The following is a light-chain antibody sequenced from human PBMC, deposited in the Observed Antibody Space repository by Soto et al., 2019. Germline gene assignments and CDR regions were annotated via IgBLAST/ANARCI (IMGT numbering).Light chain of an antibody. Sequence: QSVLTQPPSASGSPGQSVTISCTGTSSDVGGYNFVSWYQQHPGRAPKLIISAVTNRPSGVPDRFSGSKSGNTASLTVSGLHADDEADYYCSSYAGSSDIVFGTGTKLTVL. V-gene: IGLV2-8*01. J-gene: IGLJ1*01. CDR2: AVT. CDR3: SSYAGSSDIV. CDR1: SSDVGGYNF.